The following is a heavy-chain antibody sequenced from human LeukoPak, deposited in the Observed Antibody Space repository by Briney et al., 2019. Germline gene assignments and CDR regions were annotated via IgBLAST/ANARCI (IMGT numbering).Heavy chain of an antibody. J-gene: IGHJ3*02. CDR3: AKSGYSYGQDAFDI. CDR2: INSDGSST. D-gene: IGHD5-18*01. Sequence: GGSLRLSCAASGFTFSSYWMHWVRQAPGKGLVWVSRINSDGSSTSYADSVKGRFTISRDNAKNSLYLQMNSLRAEDTAVYYCAKSGYSYGQDAFDIWGQGTMVTVSS. CDR1: GFTFSSYW. V-gene: IGHV3-74*01.